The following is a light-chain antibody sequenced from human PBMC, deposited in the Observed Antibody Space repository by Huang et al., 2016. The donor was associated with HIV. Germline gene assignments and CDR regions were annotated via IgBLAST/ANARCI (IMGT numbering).Light chain of an antibody. CDR3: QQSYSTPVT. V-gene: IGKV1-39*01. CDR2: AAS. Sequence: DIQMTQSPSSLSASVGDRVTITCRASQSISSYLNGYQQKPGKAPTLLIYAASSLQSVVASRFSGSGSWTYFTLTISILQPEDFATYYCQQSYSTPVTFGQGTKLEIK. CDR1: QSISSY. J-gene: IGKJ2*01.